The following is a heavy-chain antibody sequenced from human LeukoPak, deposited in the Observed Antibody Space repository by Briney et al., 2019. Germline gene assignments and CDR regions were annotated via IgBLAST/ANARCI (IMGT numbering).Heavy chain of an antibody. CDR2: FDPEDGET. CDR3: ATAPYSSSGWYYFDY. CDR1: GYTLTELS. D-gene: IGHD6-19*01. Sequence: ASVKVSCKVSGYTLTELSMHWVRQAPGKGLEWMGGFDPEDGETIYAQKSQGRVTMTEDTSTDTAYMELSSLRSEDTAVYYCATAPYSSSGWYYFDYWGQGTLVTVSS. J-gene: IGHJ4*02. V-gene: IGHV1-24*01.